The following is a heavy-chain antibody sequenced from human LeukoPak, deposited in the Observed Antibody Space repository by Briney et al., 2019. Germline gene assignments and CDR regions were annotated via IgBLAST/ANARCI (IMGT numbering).Heavy chain of an antibody. D-gene: IGHD3-3*01. V-gene: IGHV3-11*04. Sequence: GGSLRLSCAASGFTFSDYYMSWIRQAPGKGLEWVAYISSSGSTIYYADSVKGRFTISRDNAKNSLYLQMNSLRAEDTAVYYCARDYESYYYYYMDVWGKRTTVTVSS. J-gene: IGHJ6*03. CDR3: ARDYESYYYYYMDV. CDR1: GFTFSDYY. CDR2: ISSSGSTI.